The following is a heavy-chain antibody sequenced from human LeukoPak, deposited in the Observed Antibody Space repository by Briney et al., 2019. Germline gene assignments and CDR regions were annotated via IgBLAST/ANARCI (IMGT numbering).Heavy chain of an antibody. CDR1: GFTFDNYG. CDR2: ISWNSGNI. J-gene: IGHJ4*02. Sequence: PGGSLRLSCAASGFTFDNYGMHWVRQAPGKGLEWVSGISWNSGNIVYADSVKGRFTISRDNALNSLYLQMNSLRAEDTAIYYCARSIPYGTTWYGRSDYWGQGTLVTVSS. CDR3: ARSIPYGTTWYGRSDY. D-gene: IGHD6-13*01. V-gene: IGHV3-9*01.